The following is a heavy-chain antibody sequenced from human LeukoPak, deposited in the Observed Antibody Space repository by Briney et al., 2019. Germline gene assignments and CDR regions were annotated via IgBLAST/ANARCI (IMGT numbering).Heavy chain of an antibody. J-gene: IGHJ4*02. D-gene: IGHD3-10*01. CDR1: GFTFNSYS. CDR2: ISSRSSTI. V-gene: IGHV3-48*01. CDR3: ARDGFSRGGEFYFDY. Sequence: SGGSLRLSCAASGFTFNSYSMNWVRQAPGKGLEWLSYISSRSSTIWYADSVKGRFTISRDNAKNLLFLQMNSLRVEDTAVYYCARDGFSRGGEFYFDYWGQGALVTVSS.